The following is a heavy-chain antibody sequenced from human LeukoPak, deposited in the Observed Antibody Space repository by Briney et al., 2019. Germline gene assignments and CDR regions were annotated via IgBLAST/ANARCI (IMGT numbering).Heavy chain of an antibody. CDR1: GFIFSTYW. Sequence: PGGSLRLSCAASGFIFSTYWSTWVRQAPGKGLEWVANINQDGSEIYYVDSVQGRFTISRDNVKNSLYLQMNSLGAEDTAVYYCARRGTSSSWAHFDYWGQGTLVTVSS. V-gene: IGHV3-7*05. CDR2: INQDGSEI. CDR3: ARRGTSSSWAHFDY. J-gene: IGHJ4*02. D-gene: IGHD6-13*01.